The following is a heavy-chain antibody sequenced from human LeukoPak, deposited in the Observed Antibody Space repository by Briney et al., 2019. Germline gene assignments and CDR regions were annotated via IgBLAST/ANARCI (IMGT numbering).Heavy chain of an antibody. D-gene: IGHD5-24*01. V-gene: IGHV5-51*01. Sequence: GESLKISCRSSGYGFTNYWICWVRQMPGKGLEWMGIIYPSDSDNRYSPSFQGQVTIAAAKAISTAYLQWSSLKASDTAMYYCARHRIQMATRHAFDIWGQGTMVTVSS. J-gene: IGHJ3*02. CDR1: GYGFTNYW. CDR3: ARHRIQMATRHAFDI. CDR2: IYPSDSDN.